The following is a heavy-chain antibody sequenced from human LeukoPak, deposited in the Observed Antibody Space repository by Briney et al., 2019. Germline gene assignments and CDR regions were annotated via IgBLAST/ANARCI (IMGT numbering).Heavy chain of an antibody. D-gene: IGHD6-13*01. V-gene: IGHV3-7*01. CDR1: GFTFSSHW. CDR2: IKQDGSEK. CDR3: AREVAAAGTNNFDY. Sequence: GGCLRLSCVASGFTFSSHWMSWVRQAPGKGLEWVANIKQDGSEKYYVDSVKGRFTISRDNAKNSVYLQMNSLRVEDTAVYYCAREVAAAGTNNFDYWGQGTLVTVSS. J-gene: IGHJ4*02.